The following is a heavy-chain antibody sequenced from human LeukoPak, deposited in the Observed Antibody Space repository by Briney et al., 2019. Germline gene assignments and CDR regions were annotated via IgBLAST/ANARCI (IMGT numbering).Heavy chain of an antibody. V-gene: IGHV4-34*01. Sequence: PSETLSLTCAVYGGSFSGYYWSWLRQPPGKGLEWIGEINHSGSTNYNPSLKSRVTISVDTSKNQFSLKLSSVTAADTAVYYCASRELYDILTGPSPWGQGTLVTVSS. D-gene: IGHD3-9*01. J-gene: IGHJ5*02. CDR1: GGSFSGYY. CDR3: ASRELYDILTGPSP. CDR2: INHSGST.